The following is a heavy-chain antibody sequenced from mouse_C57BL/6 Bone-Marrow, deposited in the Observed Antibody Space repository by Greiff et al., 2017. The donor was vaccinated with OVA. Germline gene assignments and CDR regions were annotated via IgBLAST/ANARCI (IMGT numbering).Heavy chain of an antibody. J-gene: IGHJ3*01. CDR3: ARGDGYYLAWFAY. CDR1: GFTFSDYG. Sequence: EVQRVESGGGLVKPGGSLKLSCAASGFTFSDYGMHWVRQAPEKGLEWVAYISSGSSTIYYADTVKGRFTISRDNAKNTLFLQMTSLRSEDTAMYYCARGDGYYLAWFAYWGQGTLVTVSA. CDR2: ISSGSSTI. V-gene: IGHV5-17*01. D-gene: IGHD2-3*01.